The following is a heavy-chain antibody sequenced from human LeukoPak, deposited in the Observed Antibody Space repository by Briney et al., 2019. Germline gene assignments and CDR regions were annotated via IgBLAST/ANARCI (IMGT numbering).Heavy chain of an antibody. CDR2: ISYDGSDK. D-gene: IGHD2-2*01. Sequence: PGGSLRLSCAASGFTFTNYDMHWVRQAPGKGLEWVTVISYDGSDKHYVDSVKGRFTISRDSSKSTVYLHMDSLRAEDTAVYYCARSYCSSSTPCYLNWFDPWGQGTLVSVSS. V-gene: IGHV3-30*03. CDR1: GFTFTNYD. CDR3: ARSYCSSSTPCYLNWFDP. J-gene: IGHJ5*02.